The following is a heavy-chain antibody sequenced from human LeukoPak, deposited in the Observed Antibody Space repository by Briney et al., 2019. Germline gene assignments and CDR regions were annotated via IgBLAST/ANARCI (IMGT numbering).Heavy chain of an antibody. D-gene: IGHD3-16*02. CDR3: ARGLGYYDYVWGSYRPNEYYFDY. CDR2: TYYSGST. V-gene: IGHV4-59*12. CDR1: GGSISSYY. Sequence: PSETLSLTCTVSGGSISSYYWSWIRQPPGKGLEWIGYTYYSGSTNYNPSLKSRVTISVDTSKNQFSLKLSSVTAADTAVYYCARGLGYYDYVWGSYRPNEYYFDYWGQGTLVTVSS. J-gene: IGHJ4*02.